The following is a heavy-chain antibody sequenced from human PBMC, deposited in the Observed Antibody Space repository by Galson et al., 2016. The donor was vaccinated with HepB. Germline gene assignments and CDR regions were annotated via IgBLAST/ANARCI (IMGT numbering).Heavy chain of an antibody. D-gene: IGHD6-13*01. J-gene: IGHJ4*02. CDR3: ARGKSSSSWYDYVDS. Sequence: SLRLSCAASGFTFISYTMNWVRQVPGKGLEWVSSISSSGSYIYYGDSVKGRFTISRDNAKNSLYLQINSLRAEDTAVYYCARGKSSSSWYDYVDSWGQGTLVTVSS. CDR2: ISSSGSYI. V-gene: IGHV3-21*01. CDR1: GFTFISYT.